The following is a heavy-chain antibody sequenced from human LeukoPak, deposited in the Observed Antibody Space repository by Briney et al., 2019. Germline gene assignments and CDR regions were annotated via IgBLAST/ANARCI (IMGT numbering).Heavy chain of an antibody. CDR2: IKQDGSEK. CDR3: ARHDYKMRYSLDY. D-gene: IGHD4-11*01. Sequence: PGGSLRLSCAASGFTFSSYWMSWVRQAPGKGLEWVANIKQDGSEKYYVDSVKGRFTISRDNAKNSLYLQMNSLRAEDTAVYYCARHDYKMRYSLDYWGQGTLVTVSS. V-gene: IGHV3-7*01. CDR1: GFTFSSYW. J-gene: IGHJ4*02.